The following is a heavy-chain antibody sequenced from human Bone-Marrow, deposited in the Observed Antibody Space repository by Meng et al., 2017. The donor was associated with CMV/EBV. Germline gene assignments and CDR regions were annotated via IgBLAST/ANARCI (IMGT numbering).Heavy chain of an antibody. V-gene: IGHV1-8*01. D-gene: IGHD3-22*01. CDR3: AAEGPKYYDSSGDYL. Sequence: ASVKVSCKASGYTFTSYDINWVRQATGQGLEWMGWINPNSGGTNYAQKFQERVTITRDMSTSTAYMELSSLRSEDTAVYYCAAEGPKYYDSSGDYLWGQGTLVTVSS. CDR1: GYTFTSYD. J-gene: IGHJ5*02. CDR2: INPNSGGT.